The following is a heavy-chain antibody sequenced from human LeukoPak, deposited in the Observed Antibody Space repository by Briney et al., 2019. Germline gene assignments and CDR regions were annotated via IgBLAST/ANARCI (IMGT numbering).Heavy chain of an antibody. CDR1: GYRFTTYW. D-gene: IGHD6-19*01. Sequence: GESLKISCEGSGYRFTTYWIGWVRQMPGKGLELLGIINPADSDTRYSPSFQGQVTISADKSISTAYLQWSSLKTSDTAMYYCARRVAVTGDWFDPWGQGTLVTVSS. V-gene: IGHV5-51*01. CDR2: INPADSDT. J-gene: IGHJ5*02. CDR3: ARRVAVTGDWFDP.